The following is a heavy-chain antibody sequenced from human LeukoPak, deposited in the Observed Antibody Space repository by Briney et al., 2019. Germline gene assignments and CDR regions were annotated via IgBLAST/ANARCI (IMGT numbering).Heavy chain of an antibody. CDR2: INAGNGNT. V-gene: IGHV1-3*01. Sequence: ASVKVSCKASGYTFTSYAMHWVRQAPGQRLEWMGWINAGNGNTKYSQKFQGRVTITRDTSASTAYMELSSLRSEDTAVYYCARGLDILTGRDWFDPWGQGTLVTVSS. CDR3: ARGLDILTGRDWFDP. D-gene: IGHD3-9*01. CDR1: GYTFTSYA. J-gene: IGHJ5*02.